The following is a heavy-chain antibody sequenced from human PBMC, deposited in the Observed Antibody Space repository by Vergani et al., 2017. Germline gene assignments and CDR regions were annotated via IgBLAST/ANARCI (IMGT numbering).Heavy chain of an antibody. V-gene: IGHV4-39*07. CDR2: IYYSGST. Sequence: QLQLQESGPGLVKPSETLSLTCTVSGGSISSSSYYWGWIRQPPGKGLEWIGSIYYSGSTYYNPSLKSRVTISVDTSKNQFSLKLSSVTAADTAVYYCARDLRAGTPDLYYYYGMDVWGQGTTVTVSS. D-gene: IGHD3/OR15-3a*01. CDR3: ARDLRAGTPDLYYYYGMDV. CDR1: GGSISSSSYY. J-gene: IGHJ6*02.